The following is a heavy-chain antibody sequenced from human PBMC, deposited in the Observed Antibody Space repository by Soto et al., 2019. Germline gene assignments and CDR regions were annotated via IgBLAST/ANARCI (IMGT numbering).Heavy chain of an antibody. J-gene: IGHJ4*02. CDR2: IRSKDYGGTT. Sequence: PGGSLRLSCATSGFTFGYFSISWVRQAPGRGLEWVGFIRSKDYGGTTEYAASVKGRFAISRDDSTGIAHLQMNGLKIEDTAVYYCTREIPYFDSWGQGTLVTVYS. CDR1: GFTFGYFS. CDR3: TREIPYFDS. V-gene: IGHV3-49*02.